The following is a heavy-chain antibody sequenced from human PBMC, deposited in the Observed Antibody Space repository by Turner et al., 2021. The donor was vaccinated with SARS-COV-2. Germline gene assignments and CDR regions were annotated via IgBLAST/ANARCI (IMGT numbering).Heavy chain of an antibody. Sequence: DVQLVESGGGFVQPGGSLRLSGAASGFTFGRSEMSWVRQAPVKGLEWLAYIDGDGTTTFYAHSVKGRFTISRDNRKNSLFLQMSTLRADDTAIYYCATFSVVVPDYWGQGTLVTVSS. V-gene: IGHV3-48*03. CDR2: IDGDGTTT. D-gene: IGHD2-2*01. CDR3: ATFSVVVPDY. J-gene: IGHJ4*02. CDR1: GFTFGRSE.